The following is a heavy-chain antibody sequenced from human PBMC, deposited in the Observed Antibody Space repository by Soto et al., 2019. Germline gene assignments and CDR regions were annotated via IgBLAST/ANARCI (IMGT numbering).Heavy chain of an antibody. CDR2: ISYDGSNK. CDR1: GFTFSSYG. D-gene: IGHD3-16*01. Sequence: GGFLRLSCAASGFTFSSYGMHWVRQAPGKGLEWVAVISYDGSNKYYADSVKGRFTISRDNSNNALDLQMKNLGTEDTAIYYCAKGDRWGTHQPFYYAMDVWGHGTTVTVSS. CDR3: AKGDRWGTHQPFYYAMDV. V-gene: IGHV3-30*18. J-gene: IGHJ6*01.